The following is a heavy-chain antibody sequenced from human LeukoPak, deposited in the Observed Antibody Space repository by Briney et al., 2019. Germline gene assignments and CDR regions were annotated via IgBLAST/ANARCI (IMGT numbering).Heavy chain of an antibody. CDR2: IKQDGSKK. CDR1: GFPFSSYW. D-gene: IGHD2-15*01. Sequence: GGSLRLSCVASGFPFSSYWMTWVRQAPGKGLEWVANIKQDGSKKSYVDSVKGRFTISRDNAKNSLYLQMNSLRAEDTAVYYCAREDCSGGSCYSVGRVYWGQGTLVTVSS. V-gene: IGHV3-7*01. CDR3: AREDCSGGSCYSVGRVY. J-gene: IGHJ4*02.